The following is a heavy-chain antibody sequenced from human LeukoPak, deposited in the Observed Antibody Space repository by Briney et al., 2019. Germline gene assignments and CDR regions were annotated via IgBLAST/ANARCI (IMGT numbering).Heavy chain of an antibody. CDR2: ITGAGSST. V-gene: IGHV3-23*01. CDR3: ARKVAVAMDLDY. CDR1: GFTFKSYG. Sequence: GGSQRLSCAASGFTFKSYGMTWVRQVPGKGLEWVSSITGAGSSTKYADSVSGRFTISRDNSKNTLSLQMTGLRAEDTAVYYCARKVAVAMDLDYWGQGTLVTVSS. D-gene: IGHD5-18*01. J-gene: IGHJ4*02.